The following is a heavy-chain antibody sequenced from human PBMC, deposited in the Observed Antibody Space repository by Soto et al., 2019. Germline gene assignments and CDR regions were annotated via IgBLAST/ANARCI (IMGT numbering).Heavy chain of an antibody. CDR2: INHSGSN. D-gene: IGHD2-21*01. J-gene: IGHJ3*01. Sequence: LSLTCVVSGGSFSTYYYNWIRQSPGKGLEWIGEINHSGSNNYSPSLKSRVTISLDTSKNQISLKLTSVTAADTGLYYCARDSGHLSTYVSDALDFWGQGTMVTVSS. V-gene: IGHV4-34*01. CDR3: ARDSGHLSTYVSDALDF. CDR1: GGSFSTYY.